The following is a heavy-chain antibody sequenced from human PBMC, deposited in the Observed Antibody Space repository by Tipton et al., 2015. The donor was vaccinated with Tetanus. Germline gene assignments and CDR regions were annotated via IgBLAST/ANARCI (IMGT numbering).Heavy chain of an antibody. D-gene: IGHD3-16*01. CDR1: GFTFSSYA. CDR3: AKVVSYDYVWGSPQFDP. Sequence: SLRLSCAASGFTFSSYAMSWARQAPGKGLEWVSAISGSGGSTYYADSVKGRFTISRDNSKNTLYLQMNSLRAEDTAVYYCAKVVSYDYVWGSPQFDPWGQGTLVTVSS. CDR2: ISGSGGST. J-gene: IGHJ5*02. V-gene: IGHV3-23*01.